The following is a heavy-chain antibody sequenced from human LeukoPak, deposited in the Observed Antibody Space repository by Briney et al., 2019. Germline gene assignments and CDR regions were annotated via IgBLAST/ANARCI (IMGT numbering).Heavy chain of an antibody. V-gene: IGHV1-69*04. J-gene: IGHJ4*02. CDR2: SIPILGIA. CDR1: GGTFSSYA. Sequence: SSVKVSCKACGGTFSSYAISWVRQAPGQGLEWMGRSIPILGIANYAQKFQGRVTITAEKSTSTAYMELSSLRSEDTAVYYCARDTLTAGYSGYDYSDYWGQGTLVTVSS. CDR3: ARDTLTAGYSGYDYSDY. D-gene: IGHD5-12*01.